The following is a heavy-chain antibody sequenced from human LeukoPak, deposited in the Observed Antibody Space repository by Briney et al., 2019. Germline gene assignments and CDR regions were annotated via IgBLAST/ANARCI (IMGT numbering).Heavy chain of an antibody. J-gene: IGHJ4*02. Sequence: GGSLRLSCAASGFTFTSYWMHWVRRAPGKGLEWLTGISGFGGSTYYAASAKGRFTISRDNSGNTLFLQLNNLRVEDTAVYYCARRGGSSWSSFDYWGQGSLVTVSS. CDR2: ISGFGGST. V-gene: IGHV3-74*01. CDR3: ARRGGSSWSSFDY. D-gene: IGHD6-13*01. CDR1: GFTFTSYW.